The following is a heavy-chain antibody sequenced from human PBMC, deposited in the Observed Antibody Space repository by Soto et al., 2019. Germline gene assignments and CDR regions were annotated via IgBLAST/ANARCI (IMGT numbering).Heavy chain of an antibody. CDR3: ARDLHDYVSFRFDP. J-gene: IGHJ5*02. CDR1: GFTFSNYS. V-gene: IGHV3-21*01. Sequence: EVQLVESGGGLVKPGGSLRLSCAASGFTFSNYSMNWVRQVPGKGLEWVSSISTSSGYRYYADSVKGRFTISRDNAKKSLYLQMNSLRAEDTAVYYCARDLHDYVSFRFDPWGQGTLVTVSS. D-gene: IGHD3-16*01. CDR2: ISTSSGYR.